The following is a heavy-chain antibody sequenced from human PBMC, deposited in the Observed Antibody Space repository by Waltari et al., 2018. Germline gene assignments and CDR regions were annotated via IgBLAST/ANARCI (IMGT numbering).Heavy chain of an antibody. Sequence: QVQLQESGPGLVRPSQTLSLTCTVSGGSISSGSVYWTWIRQPAGKGLEWVGRIFTSGDTKYTPSLKSRVSVSLDTSENQFSLRLSSVTAADTAVYYCARDEARYYDIMTGGGYYGLDVWGQGTTVTVSS. J-gene: IGHJ6*02. CDR3: ARDEARYYDIMTGGGYYGLDV. V-gene: IGHV4-61*02. D-gene: IGHD3-9*01. CDR1: GGSISSGSVY. CDR2: IFTSGDT.